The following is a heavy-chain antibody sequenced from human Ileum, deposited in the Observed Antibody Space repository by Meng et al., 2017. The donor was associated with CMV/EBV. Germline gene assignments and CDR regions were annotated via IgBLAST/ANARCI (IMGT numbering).Heavy chain of an antibody. Sequence: QGVRPRLATVSDPLSHTGTVAGDYLSSNSTYWGWIRLPPGKGLEFIASMYYSGSTYYNPSLKSRTTISLDTSKNQFSLNLTSVTAADTAVYYCVRVVIAAGTDWFDPWGQGTLVTVSS. CDR1: GDYLSSNSTY. CDR3: VRVVIAAGTDWFDP. D-gene: IGHD6-13*01. J-gene: IGHJ5*02. CDR2: MYYSGST. V-gene: IGHV4-39*02.